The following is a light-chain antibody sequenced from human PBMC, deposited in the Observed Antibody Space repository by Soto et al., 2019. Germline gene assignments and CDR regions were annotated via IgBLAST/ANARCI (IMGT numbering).Light chain of an antibody. J-gene: IGLJ2*01. CDR3: QSYDSSLSGL. Sequence: QSVLTQPPSVSGAPGQRVTISCTGSSSNIGAGYDVHWYQQLPGTAPKLLISRNSNRPSGVPDRFSGSKSGTSASLAITGLQPEDEAVYYCQSYDSSLSGLFGGGTKVTVL. CDR2: RNS. V-gene: IGLV1-40*01. CDR1: SSNIGAGYD.